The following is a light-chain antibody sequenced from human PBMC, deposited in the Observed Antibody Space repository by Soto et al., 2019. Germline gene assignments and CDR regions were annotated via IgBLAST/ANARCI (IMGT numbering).Light chain of an antibody. J-gene: IGKJ3*01. CDR3: QQYGSSPPT. V-gene: IGKV3-20*01. CDR1: QSVSSSY. Sequence: EIVLTQSPGTLSLSPGERATLPCRASQSVSSSYFAWYQQKPGQAPRLLIYGASTRATGIPDRFSGSGSGTDFTLTISRLEPEDFAVYYCQQYGSSPPTFGPGTKVDIK. CDR2: GAS.